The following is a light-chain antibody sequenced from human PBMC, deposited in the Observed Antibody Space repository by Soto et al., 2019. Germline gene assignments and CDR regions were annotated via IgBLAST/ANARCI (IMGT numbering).Light chain of an antibody. CDR2: EVT. V-gene: IGLV2-8*01. J-gene: IGLJ3*02. CDR3: SSHAGIYNVV. Sequence: QSALTQPPSASGSPGQSVTISCTGTSSDVGGYNYVSWYQQHPGKVPKLMIYEVTKRPSGVPDRFSGSKSGNTASLTVSGLQAEDEADYYYSSHAGIYNVVFGGGTKLTVL. CDR1: SSDVGGYNY.